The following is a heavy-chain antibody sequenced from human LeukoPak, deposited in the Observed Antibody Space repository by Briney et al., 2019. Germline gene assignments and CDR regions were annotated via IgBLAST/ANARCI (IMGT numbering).Heavy chain of an antibody. CDR1: GGTFSSYA. D-gene: IGHD3-9*01. J-gene: IGHJ3*02. Sequence: GSSVKVSCKASGGTFSSYAISWVRQAPGQGLEWMGGIIPIFGTANYAQKFQGRVTITADESTSTAYMELSSLRSEVTAVYYCARKQYDILTGSGGDAFDIWGQGTMVTVSS. CDR3: ARKQYDILTGSGGDAFDI. CDR2: IIPIFGTA. V-gene: IGHV1-69*01.